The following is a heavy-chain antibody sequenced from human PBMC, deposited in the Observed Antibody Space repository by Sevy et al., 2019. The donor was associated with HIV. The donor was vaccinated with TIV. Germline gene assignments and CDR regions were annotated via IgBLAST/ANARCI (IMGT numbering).Heavy chain of an antibody. J-gene: IGHJ4*02. Sequence: ASVKVSCKASGYNFRSYNMNWVRQAPGQGLEWMGWINTNTGNPTYVQGFTGRFVFSLDTSFSTAYLEISSLKAEDTAVYYCARELGPFDYWGQGTRVTVSS. V-gene: IGHV7-4-1*02. CDR1: GYNFRSYN. CDR2: INTNTGNP. D-gene: IGHD3-16*01. CDR3: ARELGPFDY.